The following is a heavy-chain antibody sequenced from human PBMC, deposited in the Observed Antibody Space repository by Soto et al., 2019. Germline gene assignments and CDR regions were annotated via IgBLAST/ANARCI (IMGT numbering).Heavy chain of an antibody. CDR2: IIPIFGTA. CDR1: GGTFSSYA. D-gene: IGHD2-2*01. J-gene: IGHJ6*02. Sequence: QVQLVQSGAEVKKPGSSVKVSCKASGGTFSSYAISWVRQAPGQGLEWMGGIIPIFGTASYAQKFQRRVTITVAESTSTANIELSSLRSEETAVYYCARHVPAAGSYCRMDVWGQGTTVTVSS. V-gene: IGHV1-69*12. CDR3: ARHVPAAGSYCRMDV.